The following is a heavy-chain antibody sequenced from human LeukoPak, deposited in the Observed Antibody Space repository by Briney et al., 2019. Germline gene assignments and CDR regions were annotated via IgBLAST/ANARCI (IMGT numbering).Heavy chain of an antibody. D-gene: IGHD6-19*01. CDR3: ARGRITVAGVS. V-gene: IGHV1-2*02. CDR2: INPNTSAT. J-gene: IGHJ5*02. CDR1: GYTFTAYY. Sequence: SVKVSCKASGYTFTAYYMHWVRHAPGQGLEWMGWINPNTSATNYVQQFQGRVTMSRDTSISTAYMELSRVRSDDTAVYYCARGRITVAGVSWGQGTLVTVSS.